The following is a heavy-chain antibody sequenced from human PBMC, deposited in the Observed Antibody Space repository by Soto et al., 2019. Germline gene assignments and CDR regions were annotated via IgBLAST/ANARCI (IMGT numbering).Heavy chain of an antibody. CDR3: SRDVVVGAKALNY. V-gene: IGHV3-7*01. J-gene: IGHJ4*02. Sequence: VGSLRLSCAASGFTFSNYWMTWVRQAPGKGLEWVANIKEDGSEKHYVDSVKGRFTISRDNAKNSLYLQMNSLRVEDTAVYFCSRDVVVGAKALNYWGQGALVTVSS. CDR1: GFTFSNYW. CDR2: IKEDGSEK. D-gene: IGHD2-15*01.